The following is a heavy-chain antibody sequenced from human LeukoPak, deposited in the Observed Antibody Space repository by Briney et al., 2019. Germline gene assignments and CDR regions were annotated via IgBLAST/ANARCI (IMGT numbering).Heavy chain of an antibody. CDR3: ARDPTMYGDEAFDI. CDR1: GFTFSSYS. D-gene: IGHD4-17*01. V-gene: IGHV3-21*01. J-gene: IGHJ3*02. Sequence: GGSLRLSCAASGFTFSSYSMNWVRQAPGEGLEWVSSISSSSYIYYADSVKGRFTISRDNAKNSLYLQMNSLRAEDTAVYYCARDPTMYGDEAFDIWGQGTMVTVSS. CDR2: ISSSSYI.